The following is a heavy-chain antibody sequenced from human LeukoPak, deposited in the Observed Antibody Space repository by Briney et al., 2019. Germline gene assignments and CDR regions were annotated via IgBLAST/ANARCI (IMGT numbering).Heavy chain of an antibody. CDR1: GYTFTSYD. D-gene: IGHD6-19*01. Sequence: GASVKVSCKASGYTFTSYDINWVRQATGQGLEWMGWMNPNSGNTGYAQKFQGRVTITRNTSISTAYMELSSLRSEDTAVYYCARGLRDPVAGTRRYYYMDVWGKGTTVTVSS. CDR2: MNPNSGNT. V-gene: IGHV1-8*03. J-gene: IGHJ6*03. CDR3: ARGLRDPVAGTRRYYYMDV.